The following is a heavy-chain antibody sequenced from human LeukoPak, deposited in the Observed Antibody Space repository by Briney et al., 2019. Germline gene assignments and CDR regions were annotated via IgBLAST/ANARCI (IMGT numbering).Heavy chain of an antibody. CDR1: GYTFTGYY. D-gene: IGHD1-26*01. J-gene: IGHJ6*03. CDR3: ARGVSGSYYYYMDV. CDR2: INPNSGGT. V-gene: IGHV1-2*02. Sequence: ASVKVSCKASGYTFTGYYMHWVRQAPGQGLEWMGWINPNSGGTNYAQKFQGRVSMTRDTSIRTAYMQLSRLRSDDTAVYYCARGVSGSYYYYMDVWGKGTTVTVSS.